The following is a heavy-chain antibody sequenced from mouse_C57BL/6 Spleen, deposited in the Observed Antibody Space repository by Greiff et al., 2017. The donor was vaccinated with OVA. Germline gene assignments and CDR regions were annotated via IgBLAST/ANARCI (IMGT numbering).Heavy chain of an antibody. CDR1: GYTFTDYY. V-gene: IGHV1-26*01. Sequence: EVKLQQSGPELVKPGASVKISCKASGYTFTDYYMNWVKQSHGKSLEWIGDINPNNGGTSYNQKFKGKATLTVDKSSSTAYMELRSLTSEDSAVYYCARRPTNNWYFDGGGTGTTVTVAS. D-gene: IGHD5-2*01. CDR3: ARRPTNNWYFDG. CDR2: INPNNGGT. J-gene: IGHJ1*03.